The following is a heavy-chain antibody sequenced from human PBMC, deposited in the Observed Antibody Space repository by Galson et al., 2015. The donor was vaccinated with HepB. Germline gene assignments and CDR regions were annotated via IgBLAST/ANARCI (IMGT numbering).Heavy chain of an antibody. Sequence: SLRLSCAASGFTFSSYSMNWVRQAPGKGLEWVSSISSSSSYIYYADSVKGRFTISRDNAKNSLYLQMNSLRAEDTAVYYCARDLFDFGVVIPTGPWGQGTLVTVSS. V-gene: IGHV3-21*01. CDR3: ARDLFDFGVVIPTGP. CDR2: ISSSSSYI. J-gene: IGHJ5*02. CDR1: GFTFSSYS. D-gene: IGHD3-3*01.